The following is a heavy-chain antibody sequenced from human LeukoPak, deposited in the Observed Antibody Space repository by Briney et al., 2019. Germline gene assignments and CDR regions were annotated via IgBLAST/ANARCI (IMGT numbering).Heavy chain of an antibody. D-gene: IGHD3-10*01. CDR2: INPNSGGT. Sequence: ASVKVSCKASGYTFTGYYIHWVRQAPGQGLERMGWINPNSGGTNYVQKFQGRVTMTRDTSISTAYMELSRLRSDDTAVYYCARDPLYGSGSYFFDFWGQGTLVTVSS. CDR3: ARDPLYGSGSYFFDF. J-gene: IGHJ4*02. CDR1: GYTFTGYY. V-gene: IGHV1-2*02.